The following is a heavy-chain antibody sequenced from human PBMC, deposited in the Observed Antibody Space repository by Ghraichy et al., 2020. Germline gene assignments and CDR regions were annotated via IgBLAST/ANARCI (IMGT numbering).Heavy chain of an antibody. CDR3: ARGIKWPLDV. Sequence: SQTLSLTYAVYGDSFSGYYWSWIRQPPGKGLEWIGEISHSGGTNYNPSLKSRVTISVDTSKNQFSLKLSSVTAADTAVYYCARGIKWPLDVWGQGTTVTVSS. CDR2: ISHSGGT. D-gene: IGHD5-12*01. J-gene: IGHJ6*02. V-gene: IGHV4-34*01. CDR1: GDSFSGYY.